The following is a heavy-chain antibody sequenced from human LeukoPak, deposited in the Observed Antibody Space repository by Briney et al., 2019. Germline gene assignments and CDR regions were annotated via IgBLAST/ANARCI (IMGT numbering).Heavy chain of an antibody. CDR2: IKQDGSEK. D-gene: IGHD6-6*01. CDR1: GFTFSSYW. Sequence: GGSLRLSCAASGFTFSSYWMSWVRQAPGKGLEWVANIKQDGSEKYYVDSVKGRFTIPRDNAKNSLYLQMNSLRAEDTAVYYCARDMYSSSSTYYYYMDVWGKGTTVTVSS. J-gene: IGHJ6*03. V-gene: IGHV3-7*01. CDR3: ARDMYSSSSTYYYYMDV.